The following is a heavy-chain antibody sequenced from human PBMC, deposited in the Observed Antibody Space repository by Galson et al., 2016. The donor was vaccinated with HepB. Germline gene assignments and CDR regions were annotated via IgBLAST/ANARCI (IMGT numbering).Heavy chain of an antibody. V-gene: IGHV3-7*01. D-gene: IGHD3-10*01. CDR3: SREMTGSYFD. CDR2: IRGDGIVS. Sequence: SLRLSCAASGFTFNAHWMNWVRQAPGKGLEWVANIRGDGIVSYYAESVRGRFTISRDNAKNSLYLQMNVLRVDETAVYYCSREMTGSYFDWGQGTRVTVSS. CDR1: GFTFNAHW. J-gene: IGHJ4*02.